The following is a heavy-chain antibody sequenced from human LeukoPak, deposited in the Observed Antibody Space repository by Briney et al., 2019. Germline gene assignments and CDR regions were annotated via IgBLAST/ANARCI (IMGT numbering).Heavy chain of an antibody. V-gene: IGHV3-48*02. D-gene: IGHD6-19*01. Sequence: GGSLRLSCAASGFTFSSYSMNWVRQAPGKGLEWVSYISSSSSTIYYADSVKGRFTISRDNAKNSLYLQMNSLRDEDTAVYYCAREQWLVPGSYYYYGMDVWGQGTTVTVS. CDR1: GFTFSSYS. CDR3: AREQWLVPGSYYYYGMDV. J-gene: IGHJ6*02. CDR2: ISSSSSTI.